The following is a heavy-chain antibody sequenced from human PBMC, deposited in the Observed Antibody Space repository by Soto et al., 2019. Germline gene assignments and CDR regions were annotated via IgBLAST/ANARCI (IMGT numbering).Heavy chain of an antibody. CDR3: TRSPASPTVYRRALPYFFDS. D-gene: IGHD1-26*01. CDR2: IYYSGSF. Sequence: QVQLQESGPGLVKPSQTLSLTCSVSGGSISRGGSYWSWIRQRPGKGLEWLGYIYYSGSFYYTPSLTCQVMRSSYTSKNHCTLKLSSVTAADTAVYSCTRSPASPTVYRRALPYFFDSWGQGRPVTLSS. CDR1: GGSISRGGSY. J-gene: IGHJ4*02. V-gene: IGHV4-31*01.